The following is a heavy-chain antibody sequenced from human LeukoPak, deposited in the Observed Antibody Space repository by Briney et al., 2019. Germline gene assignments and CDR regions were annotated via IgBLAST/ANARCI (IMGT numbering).Heavy chain of an antibody. D-gene: IGHD4-23*01. J-gene: IGHJ4*02. V-gene: IGHV1-46*01. CDR3: ARSAPPNSADY. CDR2: INPSGGST. CDR1: GYTFTSYY. Sequence: ASVKVSCKASGYTFTSYYMHWVRQAPGQGLEWMGIINPSGGSTSYAQKFQGRVPMTRDTSTSTAYMELRSLRSDDTAVYYCARSAPPNSADYWGQGTLVTVSS.